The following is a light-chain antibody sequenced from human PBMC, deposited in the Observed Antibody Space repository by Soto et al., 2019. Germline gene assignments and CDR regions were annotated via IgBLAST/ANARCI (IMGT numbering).Light chain of an antibody. CDR1: VSVRTD. Sequence: EIVLTQSPCTLSLSTGERATLSCRASVSVRTDLAWYQQKPGQAPRLLIYGASNRATGIPARFSGSGSGTDFTLTISSLEPEDFAVYYRQQRSNWPLTFGGGTKVDNK. J-gene: IGKJ4*01. CDR3: QQRSNWPLT. V-gene: IGKV3-11*01. CDR2: GAS.